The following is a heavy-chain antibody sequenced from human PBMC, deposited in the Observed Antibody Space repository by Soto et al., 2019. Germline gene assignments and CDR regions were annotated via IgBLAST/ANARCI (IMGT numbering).Heavy chain of an antibody. D-gene: IGHD3-10*01. CDR2: IYHSGST. Sequence: QLQLQESGSGLMKPSQTLSLTCAVSGGSISSGGYSWSWIRQPPGKGLEWIGYIYHSGSTYYNPSLKSRVTISVDRSKNQFSLKLSSVTAADTAVYYCVRLGTRGRTRTYDSFDTWGQGTLVSVSS. CDR3: VRLGTRGRTRTYDSFDT. V-gene: IGHV4-30-2*01. CDR1: GGSISSGGYS. J-gene: IGHJ3*02.